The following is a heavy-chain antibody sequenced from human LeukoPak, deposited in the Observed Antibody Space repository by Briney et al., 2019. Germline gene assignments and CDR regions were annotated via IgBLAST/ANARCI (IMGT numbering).Heavy chain of an antibody. J-gene: IGHJ4*02. Sequence: GASVKVSCKASGYTFTSYGISWVRQAPGQGLEWMGWISAYNGNTNYAQKFQGRVTMTEDTSTDTAYMELSSLRSEDTAVYYCATDPGSGWYDYWGQGTLVTVSS. CDR1: GYTFTSYG. CDR2: ISAYNGNT. CDR3: ATDPGSGWYDY. D-gene: IGHD6-19*01. V-gene: IGHV1-18*01.